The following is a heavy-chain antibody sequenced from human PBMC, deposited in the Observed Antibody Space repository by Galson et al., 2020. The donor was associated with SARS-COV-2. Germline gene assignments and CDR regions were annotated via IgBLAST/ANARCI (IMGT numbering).Heavy chain of an antibody. V-gene: IGHV3-33*01. D-gene: IGHD3-22*01. CDR1: GFRFGNYG. CDR3: ARGRGYYDNHGYSRVDF. Sequence: QAGGSLRLSCAASGFRFGNYGMHWVRQAPGKGLEWEAIIWGEGTNTYYGDSVKGRFTISRDNSKNTLYLQMNSLRVDDTAVYYCARGRGYYDNHGYSRVDFWGQGTLVTVSS. J-gene: IGHJ4*02. CDR2: IWGEGTNT.